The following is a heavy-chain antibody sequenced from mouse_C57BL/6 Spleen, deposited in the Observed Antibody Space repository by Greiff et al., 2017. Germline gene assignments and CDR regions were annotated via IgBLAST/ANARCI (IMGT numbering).Heavy chain of an antibody. V-gene: IGHV14-3*01. D-gene: IGHD1-1*01. CDR1: GFNIKNTY. J-gene: IGHJ4*01. Sequence: EVQLQESVAELVRPGASVKLSCTASGFNIKNTYMHWVKQRPEQGLEWIGRIDPANGNTKYAPKFQGKATITADTSSNTAYLQLSSLTSEDTAIYYCAYSYGSSYYAMDYWGQGTSVTVSS. CDR2: IDPANGNT. CDR3: AYSYGSSYYAMDY.